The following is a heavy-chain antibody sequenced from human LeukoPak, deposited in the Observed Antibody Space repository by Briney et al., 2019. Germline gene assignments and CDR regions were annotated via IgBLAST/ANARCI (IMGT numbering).Heavy chain of an antibody. CDR2: IIPIFGTA. V-gene: IGHV1-69*13. CDR3: ARDRGYSSSWYSYFDY. CDR1: GGTFSSYA. Sequence: SVKVSCKASGGTFSSYAISWVRQAPGQGLEWMGGIIPIFGTANYAQKFQGRVTITADESTSTAYMELSSLRSEDTAVYYCARDRGYSSSWYSYFDYWGQGTLVTVSS. D-gene: IGHD6-13*01. J-gene: IGHJ4*02.